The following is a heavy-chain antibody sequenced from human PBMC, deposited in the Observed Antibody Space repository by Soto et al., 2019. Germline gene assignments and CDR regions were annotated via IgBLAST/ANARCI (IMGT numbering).Heavy chain of an antibody. CDR2: MNPNSGHT. D-gene: IGHD3-16*01. Sequence: QVQLVQSGAEVTKPGASVKVSCKASGYTFTSYDINWVRQATGQGLEWMGWMNPNSGHTGYAQKFQGRVTMTLDTSISTAYMELSTLRSEDTAVYYCARTWGDLDYWGQGTLVTVSS. CDR3: ARTWGDLDY. CDR1: GYTFTSYD. J-gene: IGHJ4*02. V-gene: IGHV1-8*01.